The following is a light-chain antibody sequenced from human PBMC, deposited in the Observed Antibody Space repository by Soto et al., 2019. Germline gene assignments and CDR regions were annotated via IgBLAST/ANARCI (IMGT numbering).Light chain of an antibody. CDR2: VAS. CDR3: QQSFSTPQT. Sequence: DIQMTQSPSSLSASVEDRVIITCRASQSINIYLSWYQQKPGKAPKLLINVASTLQGGVPSRFSGSGSGTDFTLAISSLQPEDSATYYCQQSFSTPQTFGGGTKVDIK. CDR1: QSINIY. J-gene: IGKJ4*01. V-gene: IGKV1-39*01.